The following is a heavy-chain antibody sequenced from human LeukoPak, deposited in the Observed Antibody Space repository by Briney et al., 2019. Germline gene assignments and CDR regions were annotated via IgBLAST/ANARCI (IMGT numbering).Heavy chain of an antibody. V-gene: IGHV3-30*04. J-gene: IGHJ4*02. CDR1: GFTFSSYA. Sequence: PGGSLRLSCAASGFTFSSYAMHWVRQAPGKGLEWVAVISYDGSNKYYADSVKGRFTISRDNSKNTLYLQMNSLRAEDTAVYYCARATWIQLWSIDYWGQGTLVTVSS. CDR3: ARATWIQLWSIDY. D-gene: IGHD5-18*01. CDR2: ISYDGSNK.